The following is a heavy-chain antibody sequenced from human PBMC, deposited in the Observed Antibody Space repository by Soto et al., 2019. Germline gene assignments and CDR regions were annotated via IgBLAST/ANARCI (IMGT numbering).Heavy chain of an antibody. CDR2: INPNGGST. J-gene: IGHJ4*02. Sequence: QVQLVQSGAEVKNPGASVKLSCKASGHTFTSFYIHWVRQAPGQGLEWMAIINPNGGSTNYAPNLQGRVTLTRDTSTNTVYIELSSLGSEDTAVYYCARGLTSGDYWGQGTLVTVSS. CDR3: ARGLTSGDY. D-gene: IGHD7-27*01. V-gene: IGHV1-46*01. CDR1: GHTFTSFY.